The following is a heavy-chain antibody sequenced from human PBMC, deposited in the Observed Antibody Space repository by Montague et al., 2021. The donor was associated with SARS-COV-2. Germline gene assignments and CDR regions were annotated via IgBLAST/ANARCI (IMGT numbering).Heavy chain of an antibody. CDR2: IYTSGST. CDR3: ARGLENNGSGSHHFDP. CDR1: GGSISSGSYY. V-gene: IGHV4-61*02. D-gene: IGHD3-10*01. Sequence: TLSLTCTVSGGSISSGSYYWSWIRQPAGKGLEWIGRIYTSGSTNYNPSLKSRVTISVDTSKNQFSLKLRSVTAADTAVYYCARGLENNGSGSHHFDPWGQGTMVTVSS. J-gene: IGHJ5*02.